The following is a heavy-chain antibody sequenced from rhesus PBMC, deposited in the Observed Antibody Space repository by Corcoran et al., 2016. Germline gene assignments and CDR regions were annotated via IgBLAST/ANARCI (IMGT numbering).Heavy chain of an antibody. CDR2: IGGNSAST. Sequence: QVKLQQWGEGLVKPSETLSLTCAVYGGSITGYYWSWIRQPPGKGLEWIWNIGGNSASTNYHPSLKNRVTISKDTSKHQFSLKLSSVTAADTAVYYCAREDRSLDVWGRGVLVTVSS. J-gene: IGHJ5-2*02. CDR1: GGSITGYY. V-gene: IGHV4-73*01. CDR3: AREDRSLDV.